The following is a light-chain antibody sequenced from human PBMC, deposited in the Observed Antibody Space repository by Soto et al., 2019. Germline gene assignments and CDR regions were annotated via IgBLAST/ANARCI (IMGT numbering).Light chain of an antibody. V-gene: IGKV3-15*01. CDR2: GAS. CDR3: QQYHKWLAVT. Sequence: EIVMTQSPATLSVSPGERATLSCRASQSVSSNLAWYQQKPGQALRLLIHGASTRATGIPVRFSGSGSGTEFTLTISSLESEDFAVYYCQQYHKWLAVTFGGVNKVEIK. J-gene: IGKJ4*01. CDR1: QSVSSN.